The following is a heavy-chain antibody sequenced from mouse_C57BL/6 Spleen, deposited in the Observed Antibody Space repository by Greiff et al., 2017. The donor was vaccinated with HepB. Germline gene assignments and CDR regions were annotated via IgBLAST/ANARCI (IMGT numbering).Heavy chain of an antibody. V-gene: IGHV1-53*01. Sequence: VQLQQPGTELVKPGASVKLSCKASGYTFTSYWMHWVKQRPGQGLEWIGNINPSNGGTNYNEKFKSKATLTVDKSSSTAYMQISSLTSEDSAVYYCSTHYYSNCDWYFDVWGTGTTVTVSS. D-gene: IGHD2-5*01. J-gene: IGHJ1*03. CDR2: INPSNGGT. CDR1: GYTFTSYW. CDR3: STHYYSNCDWYFDV.